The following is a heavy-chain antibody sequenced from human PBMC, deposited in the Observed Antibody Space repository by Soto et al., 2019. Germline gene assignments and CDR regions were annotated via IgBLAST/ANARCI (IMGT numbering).Heavy chain of an antibody. CDR3: ARKYSGSHIDY. Sequence: WGSLRLSCAASGFTFISYWIIFVRHAPGKWLEWVANIKQDGSEKYYVDSVKGRFTISRDNAKNSLYLQMNSLRAEDTAVYYCARKYSGSHIDYWGQGTLVTVSS. V-gene: IGHV3-7*03. CDR1: GFTFISYW. J-gene: IGHJ4*02. CDR2: IKQDGSEK. D-gene: IGHD1-26*01.